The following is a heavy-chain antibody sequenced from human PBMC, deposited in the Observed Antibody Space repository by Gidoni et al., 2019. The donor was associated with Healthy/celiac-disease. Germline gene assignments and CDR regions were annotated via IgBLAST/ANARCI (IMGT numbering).Heavy chain of an antibody. Sequence: VQPGRSLRPSCAASGFTFSSYGMHWVRQAPGKGLEWVAVIWYDGSNKYYADSVKGRFTISRDNSKNTLYLQMNSLRAEDTAVYYCARGALSGSYFDYWGQGTLVTVSS. CDR3: ARGALSGSYFDY. CDR1: GFTFSSYG. D-gene: IGHD1-26*01. J-gene: IGHJ4*02. V-gene: IGHV3-33*01. CDR2: IWYDGSNK.